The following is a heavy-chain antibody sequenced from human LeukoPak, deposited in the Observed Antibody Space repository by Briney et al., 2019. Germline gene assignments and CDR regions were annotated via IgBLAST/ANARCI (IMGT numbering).Heavy chain of an antibody. CDR3: AITILGY. CDR1: GFTFSDHY. J-gene: IGHJ4*02. D-gene: IGHD3-3*01. V-gene: IGHV3-72*01. CDR2: TRNKANSYTT. Sequence: GGSLRFSCAASGFTFSDHYMDWVRQAPGKGLEWVGRTRNKANSYTTEYAASVKGRFTISRDDSKNSLYLQMNSLKTEDTAVYYCAITILGYWGQGTLVTVSS.